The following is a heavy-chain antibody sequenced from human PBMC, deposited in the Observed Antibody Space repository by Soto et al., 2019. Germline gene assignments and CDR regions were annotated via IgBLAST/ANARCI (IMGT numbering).Heavy chain of an antibody. D-gene: IGHD1-26*01. CDR3: ARVGTFAEYFDY. V-gene: IGHV4-59*12. J-gene: IGHJ4*02. CDR1: GGSISGYY. Sequence: SETLSLTCTVSGGSISGYYWSWIRQPPGKGLEWIGHIYSSGDTRFSPSLNSRLIISVDTYKNQFSLMLDSVTAADTAVYFCARVGTFAEYFDYWSQGTLVTVSS. CDR2: IYSSGDT.